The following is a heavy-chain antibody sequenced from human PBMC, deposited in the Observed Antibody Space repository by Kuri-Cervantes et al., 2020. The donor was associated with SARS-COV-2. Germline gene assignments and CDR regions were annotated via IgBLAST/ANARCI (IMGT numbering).Heavy chain of an antibody. V-gene: IGHV4-61*01. CDR3: ARDQGYDSGSYYGFDY. CDR2: IYYSGST. J-gene: IGHJ4*02. D-gene: IGHD1-26*01. Sequence: SETLSLTCTVSGGSISSSSYYWGWIRQPPGKGLEWIGYIYYSGSTNYNPSLKSRVTISVDTSKNQFSLKLSSVTAADTAVYYCARDQGYDSGSYYGFDYWGQGTLVTVSS. CDR1: GGSISSSSYY.